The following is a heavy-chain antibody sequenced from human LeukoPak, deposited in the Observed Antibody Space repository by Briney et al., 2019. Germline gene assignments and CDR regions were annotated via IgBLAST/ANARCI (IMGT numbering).Heavy chain of an antibody. V-gene: IGHV3-30*01. D-gene: IGHD1-26*01. J-gene: IGHJ4*02. CDR3: ARDQGGSYFDY. CDR1: GFTFSSYA. Sequence: GGSLRLSCAASGFTFSSYAMHWVRQAPGKGLEWVAVISYDGSNKYYADSVKGRFTISRDNSKNTLYLQMNSLRAEDTAVYYCARDQGGSYFDYWGQGTLVTVSS. CDR2: ISYDGSNK.